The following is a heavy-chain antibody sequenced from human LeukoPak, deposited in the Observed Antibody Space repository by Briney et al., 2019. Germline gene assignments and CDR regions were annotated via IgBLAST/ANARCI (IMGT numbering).Heavy chain of an antibody. J-gene: IGHJ4*02. V-gene: IGHV4-59*01. CDR3: ARDRSGYSSGWYHLGY. CDR2: IYYSGST. Sequence: SETLSLTCTVSGGSISSYYWSWIRQPPGKGLEWIGYIYYSGSTNYNPSLKSRVTISVDTSKNQFSLKLSSVTAADTAVYYCARDRSGYSSGWYHLGYWGQGTLVAVSS. D-gene: IGHD6-19*01. CDR1: GGSISSYY.